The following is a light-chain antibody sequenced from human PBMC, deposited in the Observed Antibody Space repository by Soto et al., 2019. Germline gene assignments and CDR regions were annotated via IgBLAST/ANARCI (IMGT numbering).Light chain of an antibody. CDR2: DAS. V-gene: IGKV3-11*01. Sequence: EMVLTQSPATLSLSPGERATLSCRASQSVSSYLAWYQQKPGQAPRLLIYDASNRATGIPARFSGSGSGTDFTLTISSLEPEDFGVYYCQQRSNWPPITFGQGTRLEMK. CDR1: QSVSSY. CDR3: QQRSNWPPIT. J-gene: IGKJ5*01.